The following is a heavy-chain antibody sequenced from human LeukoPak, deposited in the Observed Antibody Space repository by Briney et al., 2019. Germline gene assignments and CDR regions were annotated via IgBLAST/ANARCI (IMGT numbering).Heavy chain of an antibody. CDR2: INPNSGGT. J-gene: IGHJ6*03. D-gene: IGHD3-10*01. CDR3: ARESGSGSYYNGYYYYYYMDV. Sequence: ASVTVSCKASGYTFTGYYMHWVRQAPGQGLEWMGWINPNSGGTNYAQKFQGRVTMTRNTSISTAYMELSSLSSEDTAVYYCARESGSGSYYNGYYYYYYMDVWGKGTTVTISS. CDR1: GYTFTGYY. V-gene: IGHV1-2*02.